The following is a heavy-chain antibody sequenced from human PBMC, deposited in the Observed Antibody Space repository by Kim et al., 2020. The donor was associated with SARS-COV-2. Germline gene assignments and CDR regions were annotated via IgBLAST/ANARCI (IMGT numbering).Heavy chain of an antibody. J-gene: IGHJ6*03. D-gene: IGHD1-26*01. V-gene: IGHV3-49*04. CDR3: TRGKKKYSGSYLYYYYYMDV. Sequence: GGSLRLSCTASGFTFGDYAMSWVRQAPGKGLEWVGFIRSKAYGGTTEYAASVKGRFTISRDDSKSIAYLQMNSLKTEDTAVYYCTRGKKKYSGSYLYYYYYMDVWGKGTTVTVSS. CDR1: GFTFGDYA. CDR2: IRSKAYGGTT.